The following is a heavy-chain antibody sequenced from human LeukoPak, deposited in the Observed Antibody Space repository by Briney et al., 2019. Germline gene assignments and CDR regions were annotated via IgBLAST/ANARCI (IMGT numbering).Heavy chain of an antibody. CDR3: TTDPVTYYDILTGRDDAFDI. J-gene: IGHJ3*02. V-gene: IGHV3-15*01. CDR1: GFTFSSYW. CDR2: IKSKTDGGTT. Sequence: PGGSLRLSSAASGFTFSSYWMSWVRQAPGKGLEWVGRIKSKTDGGTTDYAAPVKGRFTISRDDSKNTLYLQMNSLKTEDTAVYYCTTDPVTYYDILTGRDDAFDIWGQGTMVTVSS. D-gene: IGHD3-9*01.